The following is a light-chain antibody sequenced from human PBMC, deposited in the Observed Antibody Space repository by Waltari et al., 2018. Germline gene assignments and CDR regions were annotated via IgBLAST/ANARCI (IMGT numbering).Light chain of an antibody. CDR1: SSDIWAYHY. CDR2: DVS. Sequence: QSALTQPASVSGSPGQSITISCPGTSSDIWAYHYSTCYQQFPGKAPKLIIYDVSKRPSWVSNRCSGSKSGDSASLTISGLQVDDEAHYHCASYTSGSTHVAFGGGTQVTVL. V-gene: IGLV2-14*01. J-gene: IGLJ2*01. CDR3: ASYTSGSTHVA.